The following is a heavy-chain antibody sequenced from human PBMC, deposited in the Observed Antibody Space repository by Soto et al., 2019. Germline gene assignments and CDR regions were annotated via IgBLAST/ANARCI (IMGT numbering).Heavy chain of an antibody. D-gene: IGHD1-7*01. J-gene: IGHJ6*02. Sequence: QVQLVESGGGVVQPGRSLRLSCAASGFTFSSYAMLWVRQAPGKGLEWVAVISYDGSNKYYADSVKGRFTISRDNSKNTLYLQMNSLRAEDTAVYYCAREDVELHRYYYYGMDVWGQGTTVTVSS. CDR2: ISYDGSNK. V-gene: IGHV3-30-3*01. CDR3: AREDVELHRYYYYGMDV. CDR1: GFTFSSYA.